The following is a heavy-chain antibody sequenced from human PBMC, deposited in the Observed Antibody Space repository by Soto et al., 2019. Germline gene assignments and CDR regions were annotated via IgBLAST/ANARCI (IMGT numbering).Heavy chain of an antibody. V-gene: IGHV4-34*01. CDR1: GGSFSGYY. CDR2: INHSGST. Sequence: PSETLSLTCAVYGGSFSGYYWSWIRQPPGKGLEWIGEINHSGSTNYNPSLKSRVTISVDTSKNQFSLKLSSVTAADTAVYYCASLWGRYGMDVWGQGTTVTVSS. D-gene: IGHD3-16*01. J-gene: IGHJ6*02. CDR3: ASLWGRYGMDV.